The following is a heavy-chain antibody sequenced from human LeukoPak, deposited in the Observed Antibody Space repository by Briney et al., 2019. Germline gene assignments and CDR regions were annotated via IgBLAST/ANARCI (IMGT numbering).Heavy chain of an antibody. CDR2: INSDASST. CDR1: GXTFSSYW. J-gene: IGHJ4*02. Sequence: SGGSLRLSCAASGXTFSSYWLHWVRQAPGKGLVWVSRINSDASSTSYADSVKGRFSIARDNAKNTLYLQMSGLRAEDTAVYYCARDDYGGNPDYWGQGTLVTVSS. D-gene: IGHD4-23*01. CDR3: ARDDYGGNPDY. V-gene: IGHV3-74*01.